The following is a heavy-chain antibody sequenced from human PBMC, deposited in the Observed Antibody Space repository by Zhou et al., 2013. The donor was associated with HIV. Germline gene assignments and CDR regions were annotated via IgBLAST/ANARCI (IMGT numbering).Heavy chain of an antibody. Sequence: QVQLVQSGAEVLKSGASVKVSCKTSGYTFTGYYIHWVRQAPGQGLQWMGWINPDTGDTNYAQAFKGRVTMSRDTSINTAYMVLTGLKFNDTAIYFCARDWQFHVIFDDYYIDVWGEGTTVIVSS. D-gene: IGHD3-3*02. CDR1: GYTFTGYY. J-gene: IGHJ6*03. CDR2: INPDTGDT. CDR3: ARDWQFHVIFDDYYIDV. V-gene: IGHV1-2*02.